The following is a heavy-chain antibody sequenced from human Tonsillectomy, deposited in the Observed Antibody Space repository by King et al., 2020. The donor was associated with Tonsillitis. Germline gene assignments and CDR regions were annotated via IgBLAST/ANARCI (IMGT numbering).Heavy chain of an antibody. CDR3: AWXGXXXSXXXXGYXXDV. CDR2: IDPNTGGT. Sequence: QLVQSGAEVRKPGASVKVSCKASXYTFTDYHLHXVRQAPGQGLEWMGWIDPNTGGTNYAQEFQARVTMTRDTSITTAYKELSRLRSYDTAMYYCAWXGXXXSXXXXGYXXDVXXXXTXVT. J-gene: IGHJ6*02. V-gene: IGHV1-2*02. D-gene: IGHD5-12*01. CDR1: XYTFTDYH.